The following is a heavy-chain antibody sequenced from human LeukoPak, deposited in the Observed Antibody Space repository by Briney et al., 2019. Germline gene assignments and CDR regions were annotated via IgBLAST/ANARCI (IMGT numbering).Heavy chain of an antibody. Sequence: PSETLSLTCAVYGGSFSGYYWSWIRQPPGKGLEWIGEINHSGSTYYNPSLKSRVTISVDRSKNQFSLKLSSVTAADTAVYYCARAPGYCSGGSCRLIPNFDYWGQGTLVTVSS. CDR3: ARAPGYCSGGSCRLIPNFDY. D-gene: IGHD2-15*01. J-gene: IGHJ4*02. CDR2: INHSGST. V-gene: IGHV4-34*01. CDR1: GGSFSGYY.